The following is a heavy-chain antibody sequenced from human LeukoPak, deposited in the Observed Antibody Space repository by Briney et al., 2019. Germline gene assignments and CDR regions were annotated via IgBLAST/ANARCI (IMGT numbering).Heavy chain of an antibody. J-gene: IGHJ4*02. V-gene: IGHV3-23*01. Sequence: PGGSLRLSCAASGFTFSSYAMSWVRQAPGKGLEWVSAISGSGGTTYYADSVKGRFTISRDNSKNTLYLQMNSLRAEDTATYYCAKSTGSNSWFGYFDYWAREPWSPSPQ. CDR1: GFTFSSYA. CDR2: ISGSGGTT. D-gene: IGHD6-13*01. CDR3: AKSTGSNSWFGYFDY.